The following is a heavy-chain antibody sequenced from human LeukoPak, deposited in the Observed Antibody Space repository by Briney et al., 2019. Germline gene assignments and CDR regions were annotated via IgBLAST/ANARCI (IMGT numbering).Heavy chain of an antibody. J-gene: IGHJ4*02. Sequence: PGGSLRLSCEGSGFNFSTFSLNWVRQAPGKGLEWVASISYSSTFIDYADSVKGRFTISRDNSQNTLYLQMNSLRVEDTAVYYCARASSGHHDHYFDSWGQGTPVTVSS. CDR2: ISYSSTFI. CDR3: ARASSGHHDHYFDS. V-gene: IGHV3-21*04. D-gene: IGHD3-3*01. CDR1: GFNFSTFS.